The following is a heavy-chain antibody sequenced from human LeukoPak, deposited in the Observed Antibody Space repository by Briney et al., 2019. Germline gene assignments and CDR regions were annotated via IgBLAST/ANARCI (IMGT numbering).Heavy chain of an antibody. CDR3: AREAPYYDFWSGYPTRGIMDV. V-gene: IGHV3-64*01. CDR1: GFTFSSYA. J-gene: IGHJ6*03. Sequence: GGSLRLSCAASGFTFSSYAMHWVRQAPGKGLEYVSAISSNGGSTYYANSVKGRFTISRDNSKNTLYLQVGSLRAEDMAVYYCAREAPYYDFWSGYPTRGIMDVWGKGTTVTVSS. D-gene: IGHD3-3*01. CDR2: ISSNGGST.